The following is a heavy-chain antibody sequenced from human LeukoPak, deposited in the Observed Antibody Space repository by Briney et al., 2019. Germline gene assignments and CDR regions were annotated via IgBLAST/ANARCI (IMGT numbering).Heavy chain of an antibody. J-gene: IGHJ6*04. Sequence: GSLRLSCAASGFTFSSYAMSWVRQAPGKGLEWDSAISGSGGSTYYADSVKGRFTISRDNSKNTLYLQMNSLRAEDTAVYYCAKGNYDFWSGYLDVWGKGTTVTVSS. V-gene: IGHV3-23*01. CDR3: AKGNYDFWSGYLDV. D-gene: IGHD3-3*01. CDR1: GFTFSSYA. CDR2: ISGSGGST.